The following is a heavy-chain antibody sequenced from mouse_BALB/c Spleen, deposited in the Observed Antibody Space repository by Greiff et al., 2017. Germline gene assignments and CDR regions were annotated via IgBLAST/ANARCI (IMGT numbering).Heavy chain of an antibody. CDR1: GYTFTSYV. CDR2: INPYNDGT. D-gene: IGHD2-4*01. Sequence: VQLQQSGPELVKPGASVKMSCKASGYTFTSYVMHWVKQKPGQGLEWIGYINPYNDGTKYNEKFKGKATLTSDKSSSTAYMELSSLTSEDSAVYYCARRIYYDYDGGAYYAMDYWGQGTSVTVSS. CDR3: ARRIYYDYDGGAYYAMDY. V-gene: IGHV1-14*01. J-gene: IGHJ4*01.